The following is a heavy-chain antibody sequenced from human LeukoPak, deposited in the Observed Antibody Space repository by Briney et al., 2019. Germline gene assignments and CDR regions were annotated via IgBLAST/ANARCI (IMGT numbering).Heavy chain of an antibody. CDR2: ISSSSSTI. CDR1: VFTFSSYS. D-gene: IGHD5-24*01. CDR3: ARADARDGYNLGHLDY. V-gene: IGHV3-48*04. J-gene: IGHJ4*02. Sequence: GRSLRLSRAASVFTFSSYSMNWVRGAPRKGLEGVSYISSSSSTIYYADSVTGRFTISRDNAKNSLYLQMSSLRAEHTAVYYCARADARDGYNLGHLDYWGQGTLVTVSS.